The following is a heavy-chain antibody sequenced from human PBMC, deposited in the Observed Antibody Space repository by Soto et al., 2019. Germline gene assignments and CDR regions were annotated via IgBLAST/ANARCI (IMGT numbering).Heavy chain of an antibody. CDR1: GYTFTSYD. J-gene: IGHJ6*02. CDR2: MNPNSGNT. CDR3: ARGIVQAPSYYYYGMDV. D-gene: IGHD2-2*01. Sequence: QVQLVQSGAEVKKPGASVKVSCKASGYTFTSYDINWVRQATGQGLEWMGWMNPNSGNTGYAQKFQGRVTMTRNTSISTAYMELSSVRSEATAVYYCARGIVQAPSYYYYGMDVWGQGTTVTVSS. V-gene: IGHV1-8*01.